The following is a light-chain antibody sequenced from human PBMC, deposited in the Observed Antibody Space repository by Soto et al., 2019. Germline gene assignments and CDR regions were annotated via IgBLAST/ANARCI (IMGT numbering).Light chain of an antibody. CDR3: QQYNNWPPWT. CDR2: DAS. CDR1: QSVRTS. V-gene: IGKV3-15*01. J-gene: IGKJ1*01. Sequence: EIVMTQSPATLSVSPGEGAALSCRASQSVRTSLAWFQQKPGQAPRLLFSDASTRATGVPARFSGSGSGTEFTLTISSVQSEDFAVYYCQQYNNWPPWTFGQGTKVEIK.